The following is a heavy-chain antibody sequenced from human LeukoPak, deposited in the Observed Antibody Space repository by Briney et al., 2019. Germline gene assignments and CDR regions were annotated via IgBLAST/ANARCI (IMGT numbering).Heavy chain of an antibody. CDR2: IYSGGST. D-gene: IGHD3-9*01. Sequence: PGGSLRLSCADSGFTVRSNYMRWVRQAPGKGLEWVSVIYSGGSTHYADSVKGRFTISRDNSKNTLYLQMNSLRAEDTAVYYRARDRLHYDSLTGYPADWGQGTLVTVSS. CDR3: ARDRLHYDSLTGYPAD. CDR1: GFTVRSNY. J-gene: IGHJ4*02. V-gene: IGHV3-66*01.